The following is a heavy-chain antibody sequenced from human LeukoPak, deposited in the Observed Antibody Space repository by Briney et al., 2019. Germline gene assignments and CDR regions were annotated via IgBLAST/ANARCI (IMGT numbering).Heavy chain of an antibody. D-gene: IGHD3-22*01. CDR2: IYYSGST. Sequence: PSETLSLTCTVSGGSISSYYWSWIRQPPGKGLEWIGYIYYSGSTNYNPSLKSRVTISVDTSKNQFSLKLSSVTAADTAVYYCARVQVVNDDDAFDIWGQGTMVTVSS. CDR1: GGSISSYY. CDR3: ARVQVVNDDDAFDI. V-gene: IGHV4-59*01. J-gene: IGHJ3*02.